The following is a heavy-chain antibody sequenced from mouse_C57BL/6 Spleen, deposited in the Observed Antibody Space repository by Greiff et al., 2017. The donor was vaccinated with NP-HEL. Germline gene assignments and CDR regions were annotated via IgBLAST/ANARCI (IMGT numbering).Heavy chain of an antibody. V-gene: IGHV1-82*01. CDR3: ASPFDY. CDR2: IYPGDGDT. CDR1: GYAFSSSW. J-gene: IGHJ2*01. Sequence: VQLQESGPELVKPGASVKISCKASGYAFSSSWMNWVKQRPGKGLEWIGRIYPGDGDTNYNGKFKGKATLTADKSSSTAYMQLSSLTSEDSAVYFCASPFDYWGQGTTLTVSS.